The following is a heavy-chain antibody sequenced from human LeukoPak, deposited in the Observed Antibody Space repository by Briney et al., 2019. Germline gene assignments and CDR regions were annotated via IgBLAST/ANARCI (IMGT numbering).Heavy chain of an antibody. Sequence: GGSLRLSCAASGFTFSSYSMNWVRQAPGKGLEWVGRIKSKTDGGTTDYAAPVKGRFTISRDDSKNTLYLQMNSLKTEDTAVYYCNVPGGLRAYYYGMDVWGQGTTVTVSS. CDR2: IKSKTDGGTT. CDR3: NVPGGLRAYYYGMDV. V-gene: IGHV3-15*01. J-gene: IGHJ6*02. D-gene: IGHD3-10*02. CDR1: GFTFSSYS.